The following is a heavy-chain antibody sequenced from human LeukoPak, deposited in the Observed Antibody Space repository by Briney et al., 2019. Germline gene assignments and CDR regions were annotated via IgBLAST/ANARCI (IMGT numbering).Heavy chain of an antibody. CDR3: ATVPSYSGSYRVLDR. V-gene: IGHV1-24*01. CDR1: GYTLTELS. D-gene: IGHD1-26*01. Sequence: GASVKVSCKVSGYTLTELSMHWVRQAPGKGLEWMGGFDPEDGETIYAQKFQGRVTMTEDTSTDTAYMELSSLRSEDTAVYYCATVPSYSGSYRVLDRWGQGTLVTVSS. CDR2: FDPEDGET. J-gene: IGHJ5*02.